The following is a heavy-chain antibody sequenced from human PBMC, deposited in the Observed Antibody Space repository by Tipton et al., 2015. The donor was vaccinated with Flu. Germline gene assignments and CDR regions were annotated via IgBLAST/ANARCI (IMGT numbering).Heavy chain of an antibody. J-gene: IGHJ5*02. V-gene: IGHV4-59*01. D-gene: IGHD3-10*01. CDR2: LYYSGST. Sequence: TLSLTCTVSNDSTSTSYWSWIRQSPGKGLEWIGYLYYSGSTIYNPSLKSRVIISVDTSKNQFSLKLSSVTAADTAVYYCARDKGKWFDPWGQGTLVTVSS. CDR3: ARDKGKWFDP. CDR1: NDSTSTSY.